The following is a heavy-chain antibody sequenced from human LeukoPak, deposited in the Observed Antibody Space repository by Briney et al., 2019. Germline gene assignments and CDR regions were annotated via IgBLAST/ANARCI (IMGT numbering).Heavy chain of an antibody. CDR2: IYIGGST. CDR1: GFTVSSNY. Sequence: PGGSLRLSCAASGFTVSSNYMSWVRQAPGKGLEWVSVIYIGGSTYYADSVKGRFTISRDNSKNTLYLQMNRLRAEDTSVYYCAREQSSWYAGYFDYWGQGTLVTVSS. CDR3: AREQSSWYAGYFDY. D-gene: IGHD6-13*01. J-gene: IGHJ4*02. V-gene: IGHV3-53*01.